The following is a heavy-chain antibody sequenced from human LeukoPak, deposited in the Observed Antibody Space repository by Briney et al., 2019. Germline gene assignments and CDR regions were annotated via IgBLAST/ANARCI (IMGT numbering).Heavy chain of an antibody. Sequence: SETLSLTCTVSGGSISSYYWSWIRQPPGKGLEWIGYIYYSGSTNYNPSLKSRVTMSVDTSKNQFSLKLSSVTAADTAVYYCARDGDATMVRGVIGPRHYYYYYYMDVWGKGTTVTISS. CDR3: ARDGDATMVRGVIGPRHYYYYYYMDV. V-gene: IGHV4-59*12. D-gene: IGHD3-10*01. CDR1: GGSISSYY. CDR2: IYYSGST. J-gene: IGHJ6*03.